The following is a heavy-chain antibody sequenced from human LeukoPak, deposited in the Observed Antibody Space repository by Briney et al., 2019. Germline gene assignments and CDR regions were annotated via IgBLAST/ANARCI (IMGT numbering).Heavy chain of an antibody. V-gene: IGHV3-23*01. Sequence: GGSLRLSCAASGFTFSSYWMSWVRQAPGKGLEWVSAISGSGGSTYYADSVKGRFTISRDNSKNTLYLQMNSLRAEDTAVYYCAKDRFYDFWSGYWSYWGQGTLVTVSS. CDR1: GFTFSSYW. CDR3: AKDRFYDFWSGYWSY. CDR2: ISGSGGST. J-gene: IGHJ4*02. D-gene: IGHD3-3*01.